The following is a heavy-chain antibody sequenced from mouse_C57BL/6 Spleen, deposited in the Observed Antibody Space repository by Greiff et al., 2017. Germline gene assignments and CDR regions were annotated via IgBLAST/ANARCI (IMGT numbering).Heavy chain of an antibody. D-gene: IGHD4-1*01. J-gene: IGHJ2*01. Sequence: QVQLKQSGAELVRPGASVTLSCKASGYTFTDYEMHWVKQTPVHGLEWIGAIDPETGGTAYNQKFKGKAILTADKSSSPAYMELRSLTSEDSAVYFYTSYWEGYFDYWGQGTTLTVSS. CDR2: IDPETGGT. CDR3: TSYWEGYFDY. CDR1: GYTFTDYE. V-gene: IGHV1-15*01.